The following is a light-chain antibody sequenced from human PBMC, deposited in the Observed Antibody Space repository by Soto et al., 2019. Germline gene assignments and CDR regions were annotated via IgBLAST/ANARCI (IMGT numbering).Light chain of an antibody. CDR3: QQYGT. V-gene: IGKV1-5*01. CDR2: DAS. CDR1: QSITTW. Sequence: DIQMTQSPSALSSSVGDRVFITCRASQSITTWLAWYQQKPGKAPKLLIYDASSLESGVPSRFSGSGSGTEFTLTISSLQPDDFATYYCQQYGTFGQGTKVDIK. J-gene: IGKJ1*01.